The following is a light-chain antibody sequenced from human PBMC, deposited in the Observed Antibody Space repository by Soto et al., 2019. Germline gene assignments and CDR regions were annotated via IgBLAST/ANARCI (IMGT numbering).Light chain of an antibody. J-gene: IGKJ3*01. CDR1: QSVSSY. Sequence: EIVLTQSPATLSLSPGERATLSCRASQSVSSYLAWYQQKPGQAPRLLIYDASNRATGIPARFSGSGSGTDFPLTISSLEPEDFAVYYCQQRSNWPPRFGPGTKVDIK. CDR3: QQRSNWPPR. CDR2: DAS. V-gene: IGKV3-11*01.